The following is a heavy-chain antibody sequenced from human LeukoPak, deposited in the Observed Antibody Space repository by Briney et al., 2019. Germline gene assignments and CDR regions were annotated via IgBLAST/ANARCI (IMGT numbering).Heavy chain of an antibody. CDR1: GFTFSSYA. CDR3: AREAVAGNLDY. D-gene: IGHD6-19*01. V-gene: IGHV3-30*04. J-gene: IGHJ4*02. CDR2: ISYDGSNK. Sequence: GRSLRLSCAASGFTFSSYAMHWVRQAPGKGLEWVAVISYDGSNKYYADSVKGRFTISRDNSKNTLYLQMNSLRAEGTAVYYCAREAVAGNLDYWGQGTLVTVSS.